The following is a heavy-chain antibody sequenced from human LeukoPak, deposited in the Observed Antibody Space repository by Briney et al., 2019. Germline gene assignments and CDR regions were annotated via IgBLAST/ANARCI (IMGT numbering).Heavy chain of an antibody. J-gene: IGHJ4*02. D-gene: IGHD3-10*01. CDR3: AKDYCYGSGSNFDY. CDR2: IWYDGSNK. CDR1: VFTFSSYG. Sequence: GGSLRLSCAASVFTFSSYGMHWVRQAPGKGLEWVAFIWYDGSNKYYADSVKGRVTISRDNSKNTLYLQMSSLRAEDTAVYYCAKDYCYGSGSNFDYWGQGTLVTVSS. V-gene: IGHV3-30*02.